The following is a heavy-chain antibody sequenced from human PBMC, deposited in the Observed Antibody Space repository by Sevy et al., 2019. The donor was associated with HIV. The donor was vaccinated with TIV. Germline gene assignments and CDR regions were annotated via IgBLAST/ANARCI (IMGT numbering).Heavy chain of an antibody. J-gene: IGHJ6*01. D-gene: IGHD2-2*02. CDR1: GFPFNDHA. V-gene: IGHV3-9*01. Sequence: GGSLRLSCAASGFPFNDHAMHWVRQTPGKGLEWVAGISWNRGSVGYADSGKGRFTISRDNAKQPISLQMKSLRADDTALNFCAKDLNRGCDSINCYTYYYYFYGLDVWGTGPRSPSPQ. CDR2: ISWNRGSV. CDR3: AKDLNRGCDSINCYTYYYYFYGLDV.